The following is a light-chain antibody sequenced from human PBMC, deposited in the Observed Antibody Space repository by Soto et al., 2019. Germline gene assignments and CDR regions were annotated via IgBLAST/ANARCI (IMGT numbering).Light chain of an antibody. CDR3: QQYGSSPRT. J-gene: IGKJ2*01. V-gene: IGKV3-20*01. CDR1: QSVSSSY. Sequence: EIVLTQSPGTLSLSPGERATLSCRASQSVSSSYLAWYQQKPGQAPRLLIYGASSRATVIPDRFSGSGSATDFTLTISRLEPEDFAVYYCQQYGSSPRTFGQGTKLEIK. CDR2: GAS.